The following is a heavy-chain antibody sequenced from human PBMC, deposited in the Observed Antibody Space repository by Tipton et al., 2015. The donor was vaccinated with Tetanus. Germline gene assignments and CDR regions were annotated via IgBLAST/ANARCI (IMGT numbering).Heavy chain of an antibody. J-gene: IGHJ6*02. V-gene: IGHV1-2*02. CDR1: GYTFTGYY. Sequence: VQLVQSGAEVKKPGASVKVSCKASGYTFTGYYMYWVRQAPGQGLEWMGWIDTNSGGTVYAQKFQGRVTMTRDTSISTAYMELRSLRSDDTAVYYCARDRGDYIYYGMDVWGPGTTVTVS. CDR3: ARDRGDYIYYGMDV. D-gene: IGHD3-22*01. CDR2: IDTNSGGT.